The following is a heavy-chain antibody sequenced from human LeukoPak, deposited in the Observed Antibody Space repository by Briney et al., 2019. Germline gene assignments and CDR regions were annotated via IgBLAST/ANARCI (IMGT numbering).Heavy chain of an antibody. J-gene: IGHJ6*03. V-gene: IGHV3-30*02. CDR2: IRYDGSNK. CDR3: AKDPTSEGYYYYYMDV. CDR1: GFTFSSYG. Sequence: GGSLRLSCAASGFTFSSYGMHWVRQAPGKGLEWGAFIRYDGSNKYYADSVKGRFTISRDNSKNTLYLQMNSLRAEDTAVYYCAKDPTSEGYYYYYMDVWGKGTTVTVSS.